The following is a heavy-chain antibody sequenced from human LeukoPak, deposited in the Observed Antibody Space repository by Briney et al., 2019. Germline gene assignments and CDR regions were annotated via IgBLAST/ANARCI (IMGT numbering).Heavy chain of an antibody. CDR2: ISSSGSTI. V-gene: IGHV3-48*03. Sequence: GGSLRLSCAASGFTFSSYEMNWVRQAPGKGLEWVSYISSSGSTIYYADSVKGRFTIPRDNAKNSLYLQMNSLRAEDTGVYYCARDTPYYYDSSGYPLPDYWGQGTLVTVSS. CDR1: GFTFSSYE. CDR3: ARDTPYYYDSSGYPLPDY. D-gene: IGHD3-22*01. J-gene: IGHJ4*02.